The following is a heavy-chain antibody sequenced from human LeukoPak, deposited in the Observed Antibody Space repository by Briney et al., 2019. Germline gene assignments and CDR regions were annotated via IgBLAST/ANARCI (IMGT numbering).Heavy chain of an antibody. J-gene: IGHJ4*02. V-gene: IGHV3-30*18. CDR2: ISFDGSDK. CDR1: GFTFSNYG. D-gene: IGHD5-18*01. CDR3: VKDLREYSSVGGLIDY. Sequence: GRSLRLSCAASGFTFSNYGMHWVRQAPGKGLDWVAVISFDGSDKRYPDSVKGRFSISRDNSENTLDLQMNSLRVEDTGVYYCVKDLREYSSVGGLIDYWGQGILVTVSS.